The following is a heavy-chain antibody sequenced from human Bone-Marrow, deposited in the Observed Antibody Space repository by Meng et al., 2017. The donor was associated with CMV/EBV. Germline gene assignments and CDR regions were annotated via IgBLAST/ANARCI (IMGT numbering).Heavy chain of an antibody. Sequence: SGGSCFWSWLRPPPAKGLEWIGSIYYSESTNYTPSLQSRVTISVDTSKNQFSLKLSSVTAADTAVYYCARGATYYYDSSGYYRFDYWGQGTLVTVSS. CDR1: SGGSCF. J-gene: IGHJ4*02. CDR2: IYYSEST. D-gene: IGHD3-22*01. CDR3: ARGATYYYDSSGYYRFDY. V-gene: IGHV4-61*01.